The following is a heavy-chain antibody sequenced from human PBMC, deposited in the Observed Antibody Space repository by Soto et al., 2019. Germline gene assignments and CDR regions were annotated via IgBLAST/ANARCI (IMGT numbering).Heavy chain of an antibody. J-gene: IGHJ4*02. D-gene: IGHD6-6*01. Sequence: EVQLLESGGGLVQPGESLRLSCAASGFTFSSYAMSWVRQAPGKGLEWVSVISGSEDSTYYADSVKGRFTISRDNSKNTMYLQMTSLRAEDTAVYPCAKRSSSSTFDYWGQGTLVTVSS. CDR2: ISGSEDST. CDR3: AKRSSSSTFDY. CDR1: GFTFSSYA. V-gene: IGHV3-23*01.